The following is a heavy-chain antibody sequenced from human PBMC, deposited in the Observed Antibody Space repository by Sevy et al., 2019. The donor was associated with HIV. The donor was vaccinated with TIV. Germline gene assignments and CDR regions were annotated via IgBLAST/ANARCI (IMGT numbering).Heavy chain of an antibody. J-gene: IGHJ4*02. Sequence: SGPTLVKPTQTLTLTCTFSGFSLSTSGVGVGWIRQPPGKALEWLALIYWNDDKRYSPSLKSRLTITKDTSKNQVVLTMSNMDPVDTVTYYCAHLYYDILTGYYNLDYWGQGTLVTVSS. CDR1: GFSLSTSGVG. D-gene: IGHD3-9*01. CDR3: AHLYYDILTGYYNLDY. V-gene: IGHV2-5*01. CDR2: IYWNDDK.